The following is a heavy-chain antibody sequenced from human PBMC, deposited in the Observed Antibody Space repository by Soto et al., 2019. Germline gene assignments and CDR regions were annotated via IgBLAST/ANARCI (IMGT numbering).Heavy chain of an antibody. CDR1: GGSFRGYY. Sequence: LSLTCTVSGGSFRGYYWGWVRQPPGKGLEWIGEINHSGSSNYHPSLKSRVTISVATSKNQFSLTVNSVTPADTAVYYCARGEITLLGGMDVWGQGTTVTVSS. CDR3: ARGEITLLGGMDV. V-gene: IGHV4-34*01. CDR2: INHSGSS. J-gene: IGHJ6*02. D-gene: IGHD3-10*01.